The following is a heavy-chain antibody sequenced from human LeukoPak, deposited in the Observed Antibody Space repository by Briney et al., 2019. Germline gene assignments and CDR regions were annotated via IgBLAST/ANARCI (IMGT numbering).Heavy chain of an antibody. Sequence: GSLRLSCASSGFTFSVYSMSWIRQPPGKGLGWIGYIYYSGSTNYNPSLKSRVTISVDTSKNQFSLKLSSVTAADTAVYYCARVAYYYDSSGYIDYWGQGTLVTVSS. CDR2: IYYSGST. CDR3: ARVAYYYDSSGYIDY. D-gene: IGHD3-22*01. V-gene: IGHV4-59*01. CDR1: GFTFSVYS. J-gene: IGHJ4*02.